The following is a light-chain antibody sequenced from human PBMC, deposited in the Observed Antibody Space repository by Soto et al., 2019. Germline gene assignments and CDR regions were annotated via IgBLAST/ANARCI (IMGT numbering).Light chain of an antibody. CDR2: GAS. V-gene: IGKV3-20*01. Sequence: EIVLTQSPGTLSLSPGERATLSCRASQSVSSTYIAWYQQNPGQAPRLLIYGASSRATGIPDRFSGSGSGTTFSLTTIRLEPEDFAVYFCQQYGRSPPFTFGQGTKVEIK. J-gene: IGKJ2*01. CDR1: QSVSSTY. CDR3: QQYGRSPPFT.